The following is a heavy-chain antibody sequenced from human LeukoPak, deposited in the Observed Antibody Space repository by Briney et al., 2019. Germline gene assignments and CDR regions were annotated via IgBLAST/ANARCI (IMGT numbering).Heavy chain of an antibody. D-gene: IGHD5-24*01. V-gene: IGHV1-69*05. J-gene: IGHJ4*02. CDR1: GGTFSSYA. CDR3: ARARDGYTLEYYFDY. Sequence: ASVKVSCKASGGTFSSYAISWVRQAPGQGLEWMGGIISIFGTANYAQKFQGRVTITTDESTSTAYMELSSLRSEDTAVYYCARARDGYTLEYYFDYWGQGTLVTVSS. CDR2: IISIFGTA.